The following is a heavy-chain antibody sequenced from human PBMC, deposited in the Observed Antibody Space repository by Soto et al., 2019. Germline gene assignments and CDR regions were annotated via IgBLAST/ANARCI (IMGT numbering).Heavy chain of an antibody. CDR3: ARAYDQAVNWFDP. D-gene: IGHD5-12*01. Sequence: ASVKVSCKASGYTFTGYYMHWVRQAPGQGLEWMGWINPNSGGTNYAQKFQGWVTMTRDTSISTAYMELSRLRSDDTAVYYCARAYDQAVNWFDPWGQGTLVTVSS. CDR2: INPNSGGT. CDR1: GYTFTGYY. V-gene: IGHV1-2*04. J-gene: IGHJ5*02.